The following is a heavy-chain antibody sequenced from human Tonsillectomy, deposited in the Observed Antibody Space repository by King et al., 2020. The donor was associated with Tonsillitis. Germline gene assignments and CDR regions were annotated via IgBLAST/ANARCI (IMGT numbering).Heavy chain of an antibody. CDR1: GGTFSSYA. CDR3: ARGPYEFERAYYYYYYMDV. CDR2: IIPIFGTA. V-gene: IGHV1-69*01. J-gene: IGHJ6*03. D-gene: IGHD3-3*01. Sequence: QLVQSGAEVKKPGSSVKVSCKASGGTFSSYAISWVRQAPGQGLEWMGGIIPIFGTANYAQKFQGRVTITADESTSTAYMELSSLRSEDTAVYYCARGPYEFERAYYYYYYMDVWGKGTTVTVSS.